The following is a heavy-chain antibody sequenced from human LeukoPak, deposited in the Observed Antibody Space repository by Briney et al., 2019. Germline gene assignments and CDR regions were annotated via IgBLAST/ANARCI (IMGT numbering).Heavy chain of an antibody. D-gene: IGHD4-17*01. J-gene: IGHJ4*02. CDR2: ISAYNGNT. CDR1: GYSFTSNV. V-gene: IGHV1-18*01. CDR3: ARGDYGDYVDY. Sequence: VASVKVSCKASGYSFTSNVISWVRQAPGQGLEWMGWISAYNGNTNYAQKLQGRVTMTTDTSTSTAYMELRSLRSEDTAVYYCARGDYGDYVDYWGQGTLVTVSS.